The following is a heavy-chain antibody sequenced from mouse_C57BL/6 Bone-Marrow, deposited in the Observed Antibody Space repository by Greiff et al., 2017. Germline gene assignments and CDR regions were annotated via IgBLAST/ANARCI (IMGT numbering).Heavy chain of an antibody. J-gene: IGHJ2*01. Sequence: EVQLQQSGTVLARPGASVKMSCKTSGYTFTSYWMHWVKQRPGQGLEWIGAIYPGNSDTSYNQKFKGKAKLTAVTSASPAYMELSSLTNEDSAVYYCTRYYYGISSYYFDYWGQGTTLTVSS. V-gene: IGHV1-5*01. CDR1: GYTFTSYW. CDR2: IYPGNSDT. CDR3: TRYYYGISSYYFDY. D-gene: IGHD1-1*01.